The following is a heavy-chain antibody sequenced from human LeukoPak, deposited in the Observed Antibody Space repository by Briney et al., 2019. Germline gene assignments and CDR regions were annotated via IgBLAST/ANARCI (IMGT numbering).Heavy chain of an antibody. CDR3: ARAEDGCSSASCYGH. CDR2: ISTSGDT. J-gene: IGHJ4*02. Sequence: SQTLSLTCSASGGSISSGIYYWSWIRQSAEKGLEWIGRISTSGDTNYNPSLKSRVTISIDMSKSQFSLKLSSVSAADTAVYFCARAEDGCSSASCYGHWGQGTLVTVSS. D-gene: IGHD2-2*01. V-gene: IGHV4-61*02. CDR1: GGSISSGIYY.